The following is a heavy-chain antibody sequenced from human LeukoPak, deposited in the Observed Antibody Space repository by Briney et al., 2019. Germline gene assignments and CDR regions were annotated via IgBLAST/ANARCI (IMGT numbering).Heavy chain of an antibody. V-gene: IGHV3-11*04. CDR2: ISASTNVI. CDR3: ARERGSRWELYFDL. D-gene: IGHD1-26*01. Sequence: GGSLRLSCAASGFTFSDYYMIWIRQAPGRGLEWISYISASTNVIQYADSVKGRFTISRDNAKNSLYLQMNSLSNEDTAVYYCARERGSRWELYFDLWVQGTLVTVSS. J-gene: IGHJ4*02. CDR1: GFTFSDYY.